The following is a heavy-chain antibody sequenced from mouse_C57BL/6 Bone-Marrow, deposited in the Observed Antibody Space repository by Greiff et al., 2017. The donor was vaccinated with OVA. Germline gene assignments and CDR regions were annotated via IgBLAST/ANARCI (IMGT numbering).Heavy chain of an antibody. CDR3: ARYSHTVVATDWYFDV. J-gene: IGHJ1*03. CDR1: GYSITSDY. Sequence: EVKLVESGPGLAKPSQTLSLTCSVTGYSITSDYWNWIRKFPGNKLEYMGYISYSGSTYYNPSLKSRISITRDTSKNQYYLQLNSVTTEDTATYYCARYSHTVVATDWYFDVWGTGTTVTVSS. CDR2: ISYSGST. V-gene: IGHV3-8*01. D-gene: IGHD1-1*01.